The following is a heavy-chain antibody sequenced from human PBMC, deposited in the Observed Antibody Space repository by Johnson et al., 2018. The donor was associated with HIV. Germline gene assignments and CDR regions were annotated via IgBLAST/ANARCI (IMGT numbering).Heavy chain of an antibody. V-gene: IGHV3-30*03. D-gene: IGHD3-16*02. CDR1: GFTFSNYG. Sequence: LVESGGGVVQPGRSLRLSCAASGFTFSNYGMHWVRQAPGKGLEWVAVISYDGSNKYYADSVKGRFTISRDNSKNTVYLQMNSLRTEDTAVYYCARSLGGELSLYTYGSDVFDIWGQGTMVTVSS. CDR3: ARSLGGELSLYTYGSDVFDI. CDR2: ISYDGSNK. J-gene: IGHJ3*02.